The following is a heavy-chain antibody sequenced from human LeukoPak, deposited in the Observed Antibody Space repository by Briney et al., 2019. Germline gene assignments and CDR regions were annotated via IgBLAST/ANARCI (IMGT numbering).Heavy chain of an antibody. CDR1: GFTFDDYA. J-gene: IGHJ3*02. CDR2: ISWNSGSI. Sequence: GRSLRLSCAASGFTFDDYAMHWVRQAPGKGLEWVSGISWNSGSIGYADSVKGRFTISRDNAKNSLYLQMNSLRDGDTAMYYCARDNSGGFGDHVYAYDIWGQGTMVTVSS. CDR3: ARDNSGGFGDHVYAYDI. V-gene: IGHV3-9*01. D-gene: IGHD4-23*01.